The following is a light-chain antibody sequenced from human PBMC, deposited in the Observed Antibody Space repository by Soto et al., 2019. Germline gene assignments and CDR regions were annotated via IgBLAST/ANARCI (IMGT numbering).Light chain of an antibody. CDR3: QQYSSTPRT. J-gene: IGKJ1*01. CDR1: QSIGTNY. CDR2: AAS. V-gene: IGKV3-20*01. Sequence: ENRLTQSPGTLSLSPGERATLSCRASQSIGTNYVAWFQQKPCQAPTLLIYAASRRATGIPDRVSGSGSGTEFTLTISRLEPEDFAVYFCQQYSSTPRTFGQGTKVEFK.